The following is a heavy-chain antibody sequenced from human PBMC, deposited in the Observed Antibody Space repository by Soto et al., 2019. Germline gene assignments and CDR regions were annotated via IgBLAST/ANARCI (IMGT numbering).Heavy chain of an antibody. CDR2: IIPICGKV. J-gene: IGHJ6*02. D-gene: IGHD6-19*01. CDR1: GGTFRTYA. CDR3: AKGAVAGTPTSYYYYGMDV. V-gene: IGHV1-69*12. Sequence: QVKLLQSGAEVKTPGTSVRVSCEASGGTFRTYAISWVRQAPGQGLEWMGEIIPICGKVNYAQKFQGRVTITAYESTTTVYLDLRSLTPEDTSVYYCAKGAVAGTPTSYYYYGMDVWGQGTTVTVS.